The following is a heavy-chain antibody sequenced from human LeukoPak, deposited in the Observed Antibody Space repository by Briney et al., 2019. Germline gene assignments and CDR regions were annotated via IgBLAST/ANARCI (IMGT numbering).Heavy chain of an antibody. Sequence: NPSQTLSLTCAISGDSVSSNSAACNWIRQSPSRGLEWLGRTYYRSKWYNDYAVSVKSRITINPDTSKNQFSLQLNSVTPEDTAVYYCARESWDIAGYNWFDPWGQGTLVTVSS. CDR1: GDSVSSNSAA. CDR3: ARESWDIAGYNWFDP. V-gene: IGHV6-1*01. J-gene: IGHJ5*02. D-gene: IGHD2-15*01. CDR2: TYYRSKWYN.